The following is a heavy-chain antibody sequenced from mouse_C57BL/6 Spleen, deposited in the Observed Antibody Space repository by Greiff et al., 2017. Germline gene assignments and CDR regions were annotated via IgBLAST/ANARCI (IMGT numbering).Heavy chain of an antibody. Sequence: VKLQESGAELVRPGASVTLSCKASGYTFTDYEMHWVKQTPVHGLEWIGAIDPETGGTAYNQKFKGKAILTADKSSSTAYMELRSLTSEDSAVYCGTTAYGYFDYWGQGTTLTVSS. J-gene: IGHJ2*01. V-gene: IGHV1-15*01. CDR3: TTAYGYFDY. CDR1: GYTFTDYE. CDR2: IDPETGGT. D-gene: IGHD6-5*01.